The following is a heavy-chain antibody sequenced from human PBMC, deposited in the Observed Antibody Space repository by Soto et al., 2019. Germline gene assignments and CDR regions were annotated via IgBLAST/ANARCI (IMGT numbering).Heavy chain of an antibody. V-gene: IGHV1-69*17. CDR3: ARGDYGDYNSYYYGIAV. CDR2: SIPICEIT. J-gene: IGHJ6*02. D-gene: IGHD4-17*01. Sequence: VQLVQSGGEVKKPGSSVKVSCKASGGSFNNDAINWVRQAPGHGLEWLGGSIPICEITAYAQKFQGRVILTADKATGTAYMELSSRRLEDTALYYCARGDYGDYNSYYYGIAVWGQGTTVTVSS. CDR1: GGSFNNDA.